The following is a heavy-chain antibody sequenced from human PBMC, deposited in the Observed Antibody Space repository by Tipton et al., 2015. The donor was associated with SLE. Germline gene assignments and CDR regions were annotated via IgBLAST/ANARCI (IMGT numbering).Heavy chain of an antibody. J-gene: IGHJ4*02. V-gene: IGHV4-61*09. CDR3: ALGAAAANFDY. Sequence: TLSLTCTVSGGSISSGSHYWSWIRQPAGKGLEWIGYIYYSGSTNHNPSLKSRVTISVDTSKNQFSLKLSSVTAADTAVYYCALGAAAANFDYWGQGTLVTVSS. CDR1: GGSISSGSHY. D-gene: IGHD6-13*01. CDR2: IYYSGST.